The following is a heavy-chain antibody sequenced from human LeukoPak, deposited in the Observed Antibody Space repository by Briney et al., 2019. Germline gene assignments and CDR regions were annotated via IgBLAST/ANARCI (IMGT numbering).Heavy chain of an antibody. V-gene: IGHV3-7*01. CDR2: IKQNGSEK. Sequence: GGSLRLSCAAPGFTFSTYWMNWVRQAPGKGLEWVANIKQNGSEKYYVDSVKGRFTISRDNARNSLFLQMNSLRAEDTAVYYCAAMIVVVKGLDYWGQGTLVTVSS. J-gene: IGHJ4*02. CDR1: GFTFSTYW. CDR3: AAMIVVVKGLDY. D-gene: IGHD3-22*01.